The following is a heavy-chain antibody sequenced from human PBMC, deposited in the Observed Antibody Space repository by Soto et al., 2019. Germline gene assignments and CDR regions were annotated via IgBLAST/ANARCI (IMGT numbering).Heavy chain of an antibody. CDR3: ASITMIVVVRPANDAFDI. J-gene: IGHJ3*02. Sequence: PGGSLRLSCAASGFTFSDSAIHWVRQASGKGLEWVGRIRTKTNNYATTYAASVNGRFTISRDDSKNTAYLQMNSLRAEDTAVYYCASITMIVVVRPANDAFDIWGQGTMVTVSS. V-gene: IGHV3-73*01. CDR2: IRTKTNNYAT. D-gene: IGHD3-22*01. CDR1: GFTFSDSA.